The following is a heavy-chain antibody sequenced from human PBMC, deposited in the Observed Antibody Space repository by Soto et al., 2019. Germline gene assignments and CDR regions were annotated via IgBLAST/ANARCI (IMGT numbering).Heavy chain of an antibody. V-gene: IGHV1-69*06. CDR3: AREGYSINWFDP. D-gene: IGHD6-13*01. CDR2: IIPIFGTA. CDR1: GGTFSSYA. Sequence: GASVKVSCKASGGTFSSYAISYVRQAPGQGLEWMGGIIPIFGTANYAQKFQGRVTITADKSTSTAYMELSSLRSEDTAVYYCAREGYSINWFDPWGQGTQVTVSS. J-gene: IGHJ5*02.